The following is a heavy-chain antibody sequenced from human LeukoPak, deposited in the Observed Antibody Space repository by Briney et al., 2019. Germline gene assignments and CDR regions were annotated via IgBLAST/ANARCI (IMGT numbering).Heavy chain of an antibody. Sequence: PGGSLRLSCAASGFTFSSYEMNWVRQAPGKGLEWVSYISSSDSTIYYADSVKGRFTISRDNVKNSLYLQMNSLRAEDTAVYYCARGASGIEDYWGQGTLVTVSS. CDR2: ISSSDSTI. J-gene: IGHJ4*02. V-gene: IGHV3-48*03. CDR3: ARGASGIEDY. D-gene: IGHD6-13*01. CDR1: GFTFSSYE.